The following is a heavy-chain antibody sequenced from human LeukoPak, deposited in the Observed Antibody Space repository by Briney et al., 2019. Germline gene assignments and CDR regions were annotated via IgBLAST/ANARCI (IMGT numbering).Heavy chain of an antibody. CDR2: IDSSSNTI. D-gene: IGHD4-17*01. CDR3: AKESDTVTTWSDYFDY. V-gene: IGHV3-48*01. CDR1: GFTFSSYT. J-gene: IGHJ4*02. Sequence: PGGSLRLSCATSGFTFSSYTMNWVRQSPGKGLEWISYIDSSSNTIYYADSVKGRFTISRDNSKNTLYLQMNSLRTEDTAVYYCAKESDTVTTWSDYFDYWGQGTLVTVSS.